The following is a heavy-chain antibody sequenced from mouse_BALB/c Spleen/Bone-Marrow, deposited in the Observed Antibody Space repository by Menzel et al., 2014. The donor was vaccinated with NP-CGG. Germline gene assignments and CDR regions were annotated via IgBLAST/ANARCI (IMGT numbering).Heavy chain of an antibody. CDR3: ARSRGWYFDV. V-gene: IGHV1-87*01. Sequence: LQESGAELARPGASVKLSCKASGYTFTSYWMQWIKQRPGQGLEWIGAIYPGDGDTTYTQKFKGKATLTADKSSSTAYMQLSSLASEDSAVYYCARSRGWYFDVWGAGTTVTASS. CDR2: IYPGDGDT. J-gene: IGHJ1*01. CDR1: GYTFTSYW.